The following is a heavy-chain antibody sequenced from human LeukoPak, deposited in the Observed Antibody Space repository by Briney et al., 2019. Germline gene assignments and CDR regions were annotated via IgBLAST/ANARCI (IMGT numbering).Heavy chain of an antibody. J-gene: IGHJ4*02. CDR2: ISGDGGIT. CDR1: GFNFDDYA. Sequence: PGGSLRLSCAASGFNFDDYAMHWVRQAPGKGLEWVSFISGDGGITYYADSVKGRFTISRDNSKNSLYLQMNSLRSEDTALYYCAEDKVQYCTNGVCYSPGDYWGQGTLVTVSS. D-gene: IGHD2-8*01. CDR3: AEDKVQYCTNGVCYSPGDY. V-gene: IGHV3-43*02.